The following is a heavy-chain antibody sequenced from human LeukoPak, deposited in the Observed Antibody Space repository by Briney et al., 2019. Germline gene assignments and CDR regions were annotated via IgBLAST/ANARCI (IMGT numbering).Heavy chain of an antibody. CDR1: GGSISSYY. Sequence: SETLSLTCTVSGGSISSYYWSWIRQPPGKGLEWIGYIYYSGSTNYNPSLKSRVTISVDTSKNQFSLKLSSVTAADTAVYYRARLYCSGGSCYYSHWGQGTLVTVSS. D-gene: IGHD2-15*01. CDR3: ARLYCSGGSCYYSH. CDR2: IYYSGST. V-gene: IGHV4-59*08. J-gene: IGHJ4*02.